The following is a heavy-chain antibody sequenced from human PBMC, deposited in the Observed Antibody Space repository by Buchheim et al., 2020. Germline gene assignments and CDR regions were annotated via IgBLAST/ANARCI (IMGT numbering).Heavy chain of an antibody. J-gene: IGHJ4*02. V-gene: IGHV3-7*01. CDR1: GFTFSSYW. CDR2: IKQDGSEK. D-gene: IGHD2-2*01. Sequence: EVQLVESGGGLVQPGGSLRLSCAASGFTFSSYWMSWVRQAPGKGLEWVANIKQDGSEKYYVDSVKGRFTISRDNAKNSMYLQMNSLRAEDTAVYYCARVIKGYCSSTSCPPANYWGQGTL. CDR3: ARVIKGYCSSTSCPPANY.